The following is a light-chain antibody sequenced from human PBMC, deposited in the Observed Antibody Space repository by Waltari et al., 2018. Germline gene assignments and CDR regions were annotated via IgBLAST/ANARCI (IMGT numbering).Light chain of an antibody. CDR2: GAS. CDR3: QQYSNAPIT. J-gene: IGKJ4*01. CDR1: QLIHSNF. Sequence: IVLTQSPPTLSLPPGERASLSCRASQLIHSNFLACYQQKPGQTPRLLVFGASNRATGIPERFTGSGSGKDFTLNISNLEPDDSALYHCQQYSNAPITFGGGTKVEIK. V-gene: IGKV3-20*01.